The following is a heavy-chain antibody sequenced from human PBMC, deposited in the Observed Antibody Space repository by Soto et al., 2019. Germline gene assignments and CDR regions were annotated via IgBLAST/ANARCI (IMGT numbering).Heavy chain of an antibody. CDR3: ARRARPDFYYMDV. CDR2: ISSTGVCT. V-gene: IGHV3-64*01. Sequence: EVQLAESGGGLAQPGGSLRLSCAASGFTLSGYAMDWVRQAPGKGLEYVSGISSTGVCTYYANSVQGRFTISRDNSKNTVYLQMGSLRPEDMAVYYCARRARPDFYYMDVWGKGTTVTVSS. J-gene: IGHJ6*03. D-gene: IGHD6-6*01. CDR1: GFTLSGYA.